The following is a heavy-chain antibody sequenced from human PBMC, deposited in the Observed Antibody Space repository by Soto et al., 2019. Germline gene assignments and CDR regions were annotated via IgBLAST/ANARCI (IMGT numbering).Heavy chain of an antibody. V-gene: IGHV4-34*01. CDR1: CGSLNNYY. D-gene: IGHD7-27*01. J-gene: IGHJ6*02. CDR3: ARGLDKYKLGNV. CDR2: IHPSGST. Sequence: QVQLQQWGAGLSKPSETLSLFCDVYCGSLNNYYWTWIRQSPGKGLEWIGEIHPSGSTDYDPSLRSRVTMSLDTSKNQVSLKLTSVTAADTAVYYCARGLDKYKLGNVWGPGTTVTVSS.